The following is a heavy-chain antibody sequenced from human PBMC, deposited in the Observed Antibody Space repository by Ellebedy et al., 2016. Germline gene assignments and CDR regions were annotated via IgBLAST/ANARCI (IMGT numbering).Heavy chain of an antibody. Sequence: GGSLRLSXAASGFTFNNDAMGWVRQAPGEGLEWVSTISGSSGSTYYADSVKGRFTIPRDNSKNTLYLQMSSLRAEDTAIYYCVKVVGPTMAYNWFDPWGQGTLVTVSP. D-gene: IGHD3-10*01. CDR2: ISGSSGST. CDR1: GFTFNNDA. V-gene: IGHV3-23*01. J-gene: IGHJ5*02. CDR3: VKVVGPTMAYNWFDP.